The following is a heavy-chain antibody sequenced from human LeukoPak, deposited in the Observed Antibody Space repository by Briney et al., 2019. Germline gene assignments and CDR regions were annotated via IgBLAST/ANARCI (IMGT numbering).Heavy chain of an antibody. CDR2: MNPNSGNT. Sequence: ASVKVSCKASGYTFTSYDINWVRQATGQGLEWMGWMNPNSGNTGYAQKFQGRVTMTRNTSISTAYMELSSLRSEDMAVYYSARAVNWNGAPCYYYGMDVWGQGTTVTVSS. V-gene: IGHV1-8*01. D-gene: IGHD1-20*01. CDR3: ARAVNWNGAPCYYYGMDV. J-gene: IGHJ6*02. CDR1: GYTFTSYD.